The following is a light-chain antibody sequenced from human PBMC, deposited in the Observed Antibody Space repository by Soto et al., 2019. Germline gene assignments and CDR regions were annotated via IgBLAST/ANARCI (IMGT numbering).Light chain of an antibody. V-gene: IGKV1-33*01. Sequence: DIQMTQSPSSLSASVGDRVTITCQASQDINTYLSWYQHKPAEAPKLLIYDASNLETGVPSRFSGSGSGADFTFTISSLQPEDTAAYYCQQYDNLPLTFGGGTRVEIK. CDR3: QQYDNLPLT. CDR2: DAS. CDR1: QDINTY. J-gene: IGKJ4*01.